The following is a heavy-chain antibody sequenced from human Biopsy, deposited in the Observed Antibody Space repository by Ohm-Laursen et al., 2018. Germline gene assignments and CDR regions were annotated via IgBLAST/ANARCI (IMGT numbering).Heavy chain of an antibody. J-gene: IGHJ6*03. CDR1: GFTFSGYG. Sequence: SLRLSCTASGFTFSGYGMHWVRQAPGKGLEWVAVIWYDGTDKFYADSVKGRFTISRDNSKNTLYLHMNSLRAADTAVYYCARDRYYGSENYFSHYNMDVWGQGTMVTVS. CDR2: IWYDGTDK. V-gene: IGHV3-33*01. D-gene: IGHD3-10*01. CDR3: ARDRYYGSENYFSHYNMDV.